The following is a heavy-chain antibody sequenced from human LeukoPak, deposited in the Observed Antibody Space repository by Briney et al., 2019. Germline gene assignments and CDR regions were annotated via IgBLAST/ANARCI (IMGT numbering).Heavy chain of an antibody. V-gene: IGHV4-30-4*08. D-gene: IGHD2-2*01. J-gene: IGHJ6*02. Sequence: SETLSLTCTVSGGSISSGDYYWSWIRQPPGKGLEWIGYIYYSESTYYNPSLKSRVTISVDTSKNQFSLKLSSVTAADTAVYYCMPFGMDVWGQGTTVTVSS. CDR2: IYYSEST. CDR3: MPFGMDV. CDR1: GGSISSGDYY.